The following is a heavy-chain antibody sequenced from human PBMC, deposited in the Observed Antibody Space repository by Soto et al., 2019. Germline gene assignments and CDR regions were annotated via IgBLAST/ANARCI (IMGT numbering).Heavy chain of an antibody. CDR1: GGSISSSSYY. D-gene: IGHD2-2*01. CDR3: ARGVVPAARNYYYYMDV. J-gene: IGHJ6*03. Sequence: PSETLSLTCTVSGGSISSSSYYWGWIRQPPGKGLEWIGDIYYSGSTHYNPSLKSRVTISVDTSKNHFSLKLSSVTAADTAVYYCARGVVPAARNYYYYMDVWGKGTTVTVSS. V-gene: IGHV4-39*07. CDR2: IYYSGST.